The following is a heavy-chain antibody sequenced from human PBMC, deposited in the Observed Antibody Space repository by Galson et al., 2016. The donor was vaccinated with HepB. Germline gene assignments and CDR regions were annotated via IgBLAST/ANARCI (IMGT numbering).Heavy chain of an antibody. J-gene: IGHJ4*02. CDR1: GFSIRKYW. V-gene: IGHV3-7*03. CDR2: ISDDGGKT. D-gene: IGHD5/OR15-5a*01. Sequence: SLRLSCAASGFSIRKYWMQWVRLVPGKGLEWVASISDDGGKTYHVDSVKGRFTISRDTAKNSLYLQMNSLRAEDTALYFCARVITFYDLMDCWGQGAVVTVSS. CDR3: ARVITFYDLMDC.